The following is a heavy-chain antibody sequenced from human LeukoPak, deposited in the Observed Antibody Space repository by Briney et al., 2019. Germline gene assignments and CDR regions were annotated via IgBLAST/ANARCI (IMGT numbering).Heavy chain of an antibody. CDR2: IYNSGST. Sequence: SETLSLTCTVSGVSISSYYWSWLRQPPGKGLEWIGHIYNSGSTTYNPSLKSRVTISVDTSKNQFSLNLSSVTAADTAVYYCARGFGSPDYWGQGTLVTVSS. CDR3: ARGFGSPDY. CDR1: GVSISSYY. D-gene: IGHD3-16*01. J-gene: IGHJ4*02. V-gene: IGHV4-59*01.